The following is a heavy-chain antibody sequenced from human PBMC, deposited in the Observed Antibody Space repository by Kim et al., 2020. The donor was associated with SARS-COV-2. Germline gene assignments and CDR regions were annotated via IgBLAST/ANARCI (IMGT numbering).Heavy chain of an antibody. CDR2: IYYSGST. CDR1: GGSISSYY. CDR3: ARQMGWNFGGSGSYSPYFDY. D-gene: IGHD3-10*01. V-gene: IGHV4-59*08. Sequence: SETLSLTCTVSGGSISSYYWSWIRQPPGKGLEWIGYIYYSGSTNYNPSLKSRVTISVDTSKNQFSLKLSSVTAADTAVYYCARQMGWNFGGSGSYSPYFDYWGQGTLVTVSS. J-gene: IGHJ4*02.